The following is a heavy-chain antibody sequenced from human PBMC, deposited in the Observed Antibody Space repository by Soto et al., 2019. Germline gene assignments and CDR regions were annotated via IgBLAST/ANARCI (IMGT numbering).Heavy chain of an antibody. V-gene: IGHV3-53*01. D-gene: IGHD2-8*02. Sequence: GGSLRLSCAASGFTVSSNYMSWVRQAPGKGLEWVSAILVDGRTFYVDSVKGRFTISRDNSKNTVYLQMNSLTAGDTALYYCAKATATGGGAFDICGQGTMVTVSS. CDR3: AKATATGGGAFDI. J-gene: IGHJ3*02. CDR2: ILVDGRT. CDR1: GFTVSSNY.